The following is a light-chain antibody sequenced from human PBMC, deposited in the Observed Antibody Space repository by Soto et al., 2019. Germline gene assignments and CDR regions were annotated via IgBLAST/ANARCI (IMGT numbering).Light chain of an antibody. V-gene: IGKV1-5*01. CDR2: DAS. CDR3: QQYNSYWT. CDR1: QSISSW. J-gene: IGKJ1*01. Sequence: DIQMTQSTSYVSVSVGDINTITCRASQSISSWLAWYQQKPGKAPKLLIYDASSLESGVPSRFSGSGSGTEFTLTISSLQPDDFATYYCQQYNSYWTFGQGTKVDIK.